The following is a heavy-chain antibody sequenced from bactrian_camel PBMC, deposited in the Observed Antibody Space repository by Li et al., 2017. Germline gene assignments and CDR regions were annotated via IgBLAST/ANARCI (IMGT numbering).Heavy chain of an antibody. CDR1: GFTFTAYY. CDR3: ATDYMLRCRDNY. J-gene: IGHJ4*01. CDR2: TYRDSSIT. V-gene: IGHV3-2*01. Sequence: HVQLVESGGGLVQAGGSLRLSCAASGFTFTAYYISWVRQAPGKGLEWVSSTYRDSSITYYADSVKGRFTISRDNAKNTLYLQMHSLKTEDTAVYYCATDYMLRCRDNYWGQGTQVTVS.